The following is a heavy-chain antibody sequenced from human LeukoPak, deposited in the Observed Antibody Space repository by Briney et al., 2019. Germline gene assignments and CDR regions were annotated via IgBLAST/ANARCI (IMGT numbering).Heavy chain of an antibody. CDR2: IGGGGTP. D-gene: IGHD6-13*01. V-gene: IGHV3-23*01. CDR3: ARDPPGIAASVSGG. CDR1: GFTFSSYD. Sequence: GGSLRLSCAASGFTFSSYDMSWVRQAPGRGLEWVSAIGGGGTPYYADSVKGRFTISRDNSKNTLYLQMTNVRVEDTAVYYCARDPPGIAASVSGGWGQGTLVTVSS. J-gene: IGHJ4*02.